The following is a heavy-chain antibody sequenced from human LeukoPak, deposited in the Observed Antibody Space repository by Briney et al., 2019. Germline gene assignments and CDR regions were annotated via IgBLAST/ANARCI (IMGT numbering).Heavy chain of an antibody. Sequence: PGGSLILSCAASGITFSTFAMSWVRQAPGRGLECVSVISGGGDRTYYAETVRGRFTISRDNSKNTLYLQMSSLRADDTAIYYCAKGHGAYGTGFDYWGQGTLVTVSS. J-gene: IGHJ4*02. CDR1: GITFSTFA. CDR3: AKGHGAYGTGFDY. V-gene: IGHV3-23*01. CDR2: ISGGGDRT. D-gene: IGHD4/OR15-4a*01.